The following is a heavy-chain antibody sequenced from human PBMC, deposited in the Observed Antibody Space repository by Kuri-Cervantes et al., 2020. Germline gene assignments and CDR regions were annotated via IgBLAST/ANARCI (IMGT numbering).Heavy chain of an antibody. CDR3: ARDSDLDAFDI. CDR2: INSDGSST. CDR1: GFTFSSYW. Sequence: GESLKISCAASGFTFSSYWMHWVRQAPGKGLVWVSRINSDGSSTSYADSVKGRFTISRDNAKNTLYLQMNSLRAEDTAVHYCARDSDLDAFDIWGQGTMVTVSS. V-gene: IGHV3-74*01. D-gene: IGHD3-10*01. J-gene: IGHJ3*02.